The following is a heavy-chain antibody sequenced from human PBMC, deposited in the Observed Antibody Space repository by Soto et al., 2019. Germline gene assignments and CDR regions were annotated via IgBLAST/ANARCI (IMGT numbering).Heavy chain of an antibody. D-gene: IGHD3-10*01. CDR2: IYYSGST. CDR3: ARLNPDYYGSGSNYYFDY. Sequence: SETLSLTCTVSGGSISSYYWSWIRQPPGKGLEWIGYIYYSGSTNYNPSLKSRATISVDTSKNQFSLKLSSVTAADTAVYYCARLNPDYYGSGSNYYFDYWGQGTLVTVSS. J-gene: IGHJ4*02. CDR1: GGSISSYY. V-gene: IGHV4-59*08.